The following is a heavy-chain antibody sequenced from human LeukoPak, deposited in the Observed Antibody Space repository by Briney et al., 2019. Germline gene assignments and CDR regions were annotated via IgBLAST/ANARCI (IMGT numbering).Heavy chain of an antibody. CDR2: ISGSGHDI. CDR3: TRDPRHFDS. V-gene: IGHV3-48*03. D-gene: IGHD6-6*01. Sequence: PGGSLRLSCAASGFTFSSYEMNWVRQAPGKGLEWVAYISGSGHDINYSDSVKGRFTISRDNAKNSLYLQMSSLRVEDTAVYYCTRDPRHFDSCGQGTLVTVSS. J-gene: IGHJ5*01. CDR1: GFTFSSYE.